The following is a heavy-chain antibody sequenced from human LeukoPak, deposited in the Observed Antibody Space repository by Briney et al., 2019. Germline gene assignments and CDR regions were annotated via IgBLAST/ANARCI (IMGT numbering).Heavy chain of an antibody. V-gene: IGHV4-34*01. CDR1: GGSFSGYY. CDR2: IYHSGNT. D-gene: IGHD6-19*01. CDR3: AREGDSSGWPMVSNY. Sequence: SETLSLTCAVYGGSFSGYYWSWIRQPPGKGLEWIGNIYHSGNTYYNASLKSRVTISVDTSKNQFSLKLSSVTAADTAVYYCAREGDSSGWPMVSNYWGQGTLVTVSS. J-gene: IGHJ4*02.